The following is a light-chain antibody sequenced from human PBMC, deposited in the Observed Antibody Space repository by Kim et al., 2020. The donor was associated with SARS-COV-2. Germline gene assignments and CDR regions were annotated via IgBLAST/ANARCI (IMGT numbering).Light chain of an antibody. V-gene: IGKV3-20*01. Sequence: SRADRATLSCRTSHSSVNIYVAWYQPKPGPAPCLLIDNACRRATRIPVRFSGSGSETDFSLTMGILGPEDVALFYCQEYGRSPFTFGGGTKVDIK. CDR2: NAC. CDR1: HSSVNIY. CDR3: QEYGRSPFT. J-gene: IGKJ4*01.